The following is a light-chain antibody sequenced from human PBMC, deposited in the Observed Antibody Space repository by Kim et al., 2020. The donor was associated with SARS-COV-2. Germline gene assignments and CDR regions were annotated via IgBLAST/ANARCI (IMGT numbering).Light chain of an antibody. CDR2: GAS. J-gene: IGKJ3*01. Sequence: SPGARATLSCRASQSVSSNLAWYQQKPGQAPRLLIYGASTRATGIPARFSGSGSGTEFTLTISSLQSEDFAVYYCQQYNNWPPVTFGPGTKVDIK. CDR3: QQYNNWPPVT. CDR1: QSVSSN. V-gene: IGKV3-15*01.